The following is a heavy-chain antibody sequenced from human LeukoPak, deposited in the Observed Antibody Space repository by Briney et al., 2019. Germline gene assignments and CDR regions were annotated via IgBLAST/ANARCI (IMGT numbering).Heavy chain of an antibody. V-gene: IGHV1-18*01. CDR1: GYTFTSYG. D-gene: IGHD2-21*01. CDR2: ISAYNGNT. Sequence: GASVKVSCKASGYTFTSYGISWVRQAPGQGLEWMGWISAYNGNTNYAQKFQGRVTMTRDTSISTAYMELSRLRSDDTAVYYCARGDSFDVVVGFDPWGQGTLVTVSS. J-gene: IGHJ5*02. CDR3: ARGDSFDVVVGFDP.